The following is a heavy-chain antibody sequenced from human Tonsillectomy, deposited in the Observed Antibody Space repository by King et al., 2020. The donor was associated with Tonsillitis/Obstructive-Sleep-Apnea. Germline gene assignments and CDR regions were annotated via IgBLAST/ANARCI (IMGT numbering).Heavy chain of an antibody. D-gene: IGHD3-3*01. V-gene: IGHV3-7*04. CDR1: GFTFSNYW. Sequence: QLVQSGGGLVQPGGSLRVSCTASGFTFSNYWMTWVRQAAGKGLEWVANIKQDGTDKNYVDSVKGRFTISRDNAKNSLYLQMDSLRAEDTAVFYCARETYDFWSGSRSYEHYYYYMDVWGKGTTVTVSS. J-gene: IGHJ6*03. CDR2: IKQDGTDK. CDR3: ARETYDFWSGSRSYEHYYYYMDV.